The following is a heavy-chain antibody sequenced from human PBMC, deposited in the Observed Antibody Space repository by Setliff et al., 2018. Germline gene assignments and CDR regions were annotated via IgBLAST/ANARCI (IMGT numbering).Heavy chain of an antibody. J-gene: IGHJ5*01. Sequence: GGSLRLSCGASGFTFSTHAMHWVRQAPGKGLEWVAMIYNSDSTYYADSVKGRFTISRDDSKNMVNLQMNSLRAEDTAVYYCARDLGNWFDSWGQGTVVTVSS. D-gene: IGHD3-16*01. CDR1: GFTFSTHA. V-gene: IGHV3-NL1*01. CDR3: ARDLGNWFDS. CDR2: IYNSDST.